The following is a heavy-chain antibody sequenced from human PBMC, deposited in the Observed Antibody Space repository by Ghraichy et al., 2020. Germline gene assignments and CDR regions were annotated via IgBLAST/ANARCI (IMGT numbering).Heavy chain of an antibody. V-gene: IGHV4-61*08. D-gene: IGHD5-18*01. CDR3: ARGRVYGYGIDY. CDR1: SGSVSNGDHY. J-gene: IGHJ4*02. Sequence: SETLSLTCTVSSGSVSNGDHYWSWIRQPPGKALEWIGHLYDIGSTIYNPSLRSRVSISVDTSKNQFSLKLNFVGAADTAIYYCARGRVYGYGIDYWGQGIRVTVSS. CDR2: LYDIGST.